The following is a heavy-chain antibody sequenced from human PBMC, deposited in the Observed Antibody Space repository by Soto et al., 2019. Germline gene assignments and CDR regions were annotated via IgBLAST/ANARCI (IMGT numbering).Heavy chain of an antibody. CDR3: ATSRTFDY. Sequence: GCLELCSVLCRGTFRSYWMDWVRKATGKGLEWLANIKQDGGEKYYVDSAKGRFTISRDNAKNSLYLQMNSLSAEDTAIYYRATSRTFDYWGQGTLVTVSS. CDR2: IKQDGGEK. V-gene: IGHV3-7*01. J-gene: IGHJ4*02. CDR1: RGTFRSYW. D-gene: IGHD6-13*01.